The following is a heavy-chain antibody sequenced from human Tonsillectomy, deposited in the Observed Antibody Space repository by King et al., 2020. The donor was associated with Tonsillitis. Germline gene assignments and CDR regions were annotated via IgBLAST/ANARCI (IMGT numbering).Heavy chain of an antibody. V-gene: IGHV3-73*02. CDR2: IRSKPNSYAT. D-gene: IGHD4-17*01. J-gene: IGHJ4*02. CDR1: GFTFRGSA. CDR3: VRFAAPEYGDYGDY. Sequence: VQLVESGGGLVQPGGSLKLSCAASGFTFRGSAMHWVRQASGKGLEWVGRIRSKPNSYATAYAASVQGRFTMSRDDSKNTAYLQMNSLKTEDTAVYYCVRFAAPEYGDYGDYWGQGTLVTVSS.